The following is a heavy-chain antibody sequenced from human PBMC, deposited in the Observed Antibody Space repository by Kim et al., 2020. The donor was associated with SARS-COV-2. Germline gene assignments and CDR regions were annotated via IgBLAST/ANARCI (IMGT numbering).Heavy chain of an antibody. J-gene: IGHJ5*02. CDR2: ISGSGGST. CDR1: GFTFSSYA. D-gene: IGHD3-10*01. V-gene: IGHV3-23*01. Sequence: GGSLRLSCAASGFTFSSYAMSWVRQAPGKGLEWVSAISGSGGSTYYADSVKGRFTISRDNSKNTLYLQMNSLRAEDTAVYYCAKEEKTMVRGVIITEGWFDPWGQGTLVTVSS. CDR3: AKEEKTMVRGVIITEGWFDP.